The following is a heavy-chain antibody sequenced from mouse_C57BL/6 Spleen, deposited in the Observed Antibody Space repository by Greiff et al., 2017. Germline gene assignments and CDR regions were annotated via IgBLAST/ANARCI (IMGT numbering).Heavy chain of an antibody. D-gene: IGHD4-1*01. CDR1: GFTFSSYG. J-gene: IGHJ1*03. CDR3: ARGDWDWYFDV. V-gene: IGHV5-6*01. CDR2: ISSGGSYT. Sequence: EVKVVESGGDLVKPGGSLKLSCAASGFTFSSYGMSWVRQTPDKRLEWVATISSGGSYTYYPDSVKGRFTISRDNAKNTLYLQMSSLKSEDTAMYYCARGDWDWYFDVWGTGTTVTVSS.